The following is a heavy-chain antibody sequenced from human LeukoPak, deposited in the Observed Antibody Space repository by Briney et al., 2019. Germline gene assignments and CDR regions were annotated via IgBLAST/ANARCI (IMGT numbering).Heavy chain of an antibody. J-gene: IGHJ5*02. V-gene: IGHV3-23*01. CDR3: ARSSAAAPWGGWFDP. CDR2: ISGSGGST. Sequence: PGGSLRLSCAASGFTFSSYAMSWVRQAPGKGLEWVSAISGSGGSTYYADSVKGRFTISRDNSKNTLYLQMNSLRAEDTAVYYCARSSAAAPWGGWFDPWGQGTLVTVSS. D-gene: IGHD6-13*01. CDR1: GFTFSSYA.